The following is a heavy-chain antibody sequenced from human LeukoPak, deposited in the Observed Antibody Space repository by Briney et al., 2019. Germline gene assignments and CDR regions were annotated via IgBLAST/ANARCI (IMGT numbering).Heavy chain of an antibody. J-gene: IGHJ6*03. V-gene: IGHV4-34*01. Sequence: SETLSLTCAVYGGSFSVDYWSWIRHPPGKGLEWIGEINHSGSTNYNPSLKSRVTISVDTSKNQFSLKLSSVTAADTAVYCCARARLGRMGRGADMDVWGKGTTVTISS. CDR1: GGSFSVDY. CDR3: ARARLGRMGRGADMDV. CDR2: INHSGST. D-gene: IGHD3-10*01.